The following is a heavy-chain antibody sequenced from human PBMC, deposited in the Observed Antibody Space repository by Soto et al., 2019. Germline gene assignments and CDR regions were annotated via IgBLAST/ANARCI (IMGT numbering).Heavy chain of an antibody. J-gene: IGHJ6*03. D-gene: IGHD4-17*01. CDR1: GYTFTSYG. V-gene: IGHV1-18*01. CDR3: ARVTTVTYHYHIAV. Sequence: GASGKVSCKASGYTFTSYGISWVRQAPGQGLEWMGWISAYNGNTNYAQKLQGRVTMTTDTSTSTAYMELRSLRSDDTAVYYCARVTTVTYHYHIAVWAQGTTVPVSS. CDR2: ISAYNGNT.